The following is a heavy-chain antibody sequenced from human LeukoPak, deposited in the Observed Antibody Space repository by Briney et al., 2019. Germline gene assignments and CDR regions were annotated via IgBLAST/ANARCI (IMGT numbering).Heavy chain of an antibody. CDR1: GFTVSSNY. CDR3: ARDNYYYYMDV. CDR2: IYSGGST. Sequence: GGSLRLSCAASGFTVSSNYMSWVRQAPGKGLEWVSVIYSGGSTYYADSVKGRFTISRDNSKNTLYPQMNSLRAEDTAVYYCARDNYYYYMDVWGKGTTVTISS. V-gene: IGHV3-66*01. J-gene: IGHJ6*03.